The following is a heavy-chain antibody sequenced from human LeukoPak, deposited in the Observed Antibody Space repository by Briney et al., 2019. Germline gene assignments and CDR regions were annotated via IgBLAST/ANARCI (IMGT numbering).Heavy chain of an antibody. V-gene: IGHV1-69*13. CDR1: GGTFSSYA. Sequence: ASVKVSCKASGGTFSSYAISWVRQAPGQGLEWMGGIIPIFGTANYAQKFQGRVTITADESTSTAYVELSSLRSEDTAVYYCARDLTVVTGLLAFDIWGQGTMVTVSS. CDR2: IIPIFGTA. J-gene: IGHJ3*02. CDR3: ARDLTVVTGLLAFDI. D-gene: IGHD4-23*01.